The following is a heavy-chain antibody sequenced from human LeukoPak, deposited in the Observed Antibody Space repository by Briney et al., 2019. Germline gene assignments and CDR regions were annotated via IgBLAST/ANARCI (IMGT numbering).Heavy chain of an antibody. J-gene: IGHJ4*02. V-gene: IGHV3-30*02. CDR3: AKFRYDSSGVDY. CDR2: IRYDGSNK. Sequence: GGSLRLSCTASGFTFGDYAMSWFRQAPGKGLEWVAFIRYDGSNKYYADSVKGRFTISRDESKNTLYLQMNSLRAEDTAVYYCAKFRYDSSGVDYWGQGTLVTVSS. D-gene: IGHD3-22*01. CDR1: GFTFGDYA.